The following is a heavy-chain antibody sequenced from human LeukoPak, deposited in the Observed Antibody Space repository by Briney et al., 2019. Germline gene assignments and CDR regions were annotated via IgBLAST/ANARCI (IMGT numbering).Heavy chain of an antibody. V-gene: IGHV4-34*01. CDR3: ARARVTMVQGVNITGYMDV. CDR1: GGSFSGYY. D-gene: IGHD3-10*01. Sequence: SETLSLTCAVYGGSFSGYYWSWIRQPPGKGLEWIGEINHSGSTNYNPSLKSRVTISVDTSKNQFSLKLSSVTAADTAVYYCARARVTMVQGVNITGYMDVWGKGTTVTVSS. J-gene: IGHJ6*03. CDR2: INHSGST.